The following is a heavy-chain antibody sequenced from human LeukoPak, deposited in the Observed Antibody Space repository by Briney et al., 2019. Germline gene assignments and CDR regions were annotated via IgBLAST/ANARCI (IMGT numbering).Heavy chain of an antibody. D-gene: IGHD3-22*01. V-gene: IGHV1-69*04. CDR3: ASGAYYYDSSAPGRY. CDR2: IIPILGIA. J-gene: IGHJ4*02. Sequence: PSASVKVSCKASGGTFSSYAISWVRQAPGQGLEWMGRIIPILGIANYAQKFQGRVTITADKSTSAAYMELSSLRSEDTAVYYCASGAYYYDSSAPGRYWGQGTLVTVPS. CDR1: GGTFSSYA.